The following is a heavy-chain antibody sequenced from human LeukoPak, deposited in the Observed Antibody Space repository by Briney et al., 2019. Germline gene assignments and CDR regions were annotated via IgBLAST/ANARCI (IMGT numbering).Heavy chain of an antibody. CDR3: AKEGILTGAMYQVGADFDY. Sequence: GGSLRLSCAASGFTFSSFGMHWVRQAPGKGLEWVAVISFDGSRKYYGDSVKGRFTISRDNSKDTLYLQMSSLRTEDTAVYYCAKEGILTGAMYQVGADFDYWGQGTRVTVSS. J-gene: IGHJ4*02. CDR2: ISFDGSRK. D-gene: IGHD3-9*01. CDR1: GFTFSSFG. V-gene: IGHV3-30*18.